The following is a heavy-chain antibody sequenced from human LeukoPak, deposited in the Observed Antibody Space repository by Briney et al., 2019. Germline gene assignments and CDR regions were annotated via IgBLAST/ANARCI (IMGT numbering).Heavy chain of an antibody. V-gene: IGHV3-53*01. D-gene: IGHD2-21*02. CDR3: ARDRLLYLDY. CDR2: VYDGVTT. Sequence: QPGGSLRLSCAASGFTVSNNYMSWVRQAPGKGLEWVSAVYDGVTTYYADSVKGRFTISRDNSKNTLYLQINSLRVEDTAVYFCARDRLLYLDYWGQGTPVTVSS. J-gene: IGHJ4*02. CDR1: GFTVSNNY.